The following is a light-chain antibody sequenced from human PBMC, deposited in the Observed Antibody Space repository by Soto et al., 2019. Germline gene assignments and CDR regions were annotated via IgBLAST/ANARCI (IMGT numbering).Light chain of an antibody. V-gene: IGKV4-1*01. CDR3: QQYYSTPQT. CDR1: QSVLYSSNNKNY. J-gene: IGKJ1*01. Sequence: DIVLTQSPDSLAVSLGERATNNCKSSQSVLYSSNNKNYLAWYQQKPGQSPKLLIYWASTRESGVPARFSGSGSGTDFTLTISSLQAEDVAVYYCQQYYSTPQTFGQGTKVEIK. CDR2: WAS.